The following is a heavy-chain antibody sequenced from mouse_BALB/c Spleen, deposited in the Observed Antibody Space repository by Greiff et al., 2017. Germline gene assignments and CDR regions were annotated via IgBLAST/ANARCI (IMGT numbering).Heavy chain of an antibody. J-gene: IGHJ4*01. CDR2: ISSGGSYT. CDR3: TREGYGYAMDY. D-gene: IGHD2-14*01. CDR1: GFTFSSYT. V-gene: IGHV5-6-4*01. Sequence: EVQRVESGGGLVKPGGSLKLSCAASGFTFSSYTMSWVRQTPEKRLEWVATISSGGSYTYYPDSVKGRFTISRDNAKNTLYLQMSSLKSEDTAMYYCTREGYGYAMDYWGQGTSVTVSS.